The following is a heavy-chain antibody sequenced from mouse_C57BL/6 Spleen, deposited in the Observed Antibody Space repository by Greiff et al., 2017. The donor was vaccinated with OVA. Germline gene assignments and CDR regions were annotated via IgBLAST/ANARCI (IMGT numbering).Heavy chain of an antibody. V-gene: IGHV1-61*01. CDR3: ARAYDSNDFDY. J-gene: IGHJ2*01. CDR2: IYPSDSET. CDR1: GYTFTSYW. D-gene: IGHD2-5*01. Sequence: QVQLQQPGAELVRPGSSVKLSCKASGYTFTSYWMDWVKQRPGQGLEWIGNIYPSDSETHYNQKFKDKATLTVDKSSSTAYMQLSSLTSEDSAVYYCARAYDSNDFDYWGQGTTLTVSS.